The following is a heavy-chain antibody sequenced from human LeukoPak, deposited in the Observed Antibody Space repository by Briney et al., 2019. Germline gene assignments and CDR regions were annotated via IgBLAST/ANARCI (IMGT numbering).Heavy chain of an antibody. CDR3: ANGGIAARGPLFDY. V-gene: IGHV1-69*04. D-gene: IGHD6-6*01. Sequence: GSSVKVSCKASGGTFSSYAISWVRQAPGQGLEWMGRIIPSGGSTSYAQKFQGRVTMTRDTSTSTVYMELSSLRSEDTAVYYCANGGIAARGPLFDYWGQGTLVTVSS. J-gene: IGHJ4*02. CDR2: IIPSGGST. CDR1: GGTFSSYA.